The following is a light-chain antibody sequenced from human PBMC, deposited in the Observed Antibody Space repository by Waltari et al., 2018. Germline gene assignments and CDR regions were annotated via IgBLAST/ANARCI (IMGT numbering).Light chain of an antibody. V-gene: IGKV3-20*01. Sequence: EIVLTQPPGTLALSPGERDTLSCRASQSVGRALAWYQQKPGQAPRLLIYDASSRATGISDKFSGSGSGTDFSLTISRVEPEDFAVYFCQMYVRLPVTFGQGTKVEVK. CDR1: QSVGRA. J-gene: IGKJ1*01. CDR3: QMYVRLPVT. CDR2: DAS.